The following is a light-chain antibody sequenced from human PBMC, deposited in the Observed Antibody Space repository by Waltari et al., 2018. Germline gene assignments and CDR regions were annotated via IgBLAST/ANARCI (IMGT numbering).Light chain of an antibody. CDR2: AAS. CDR1: QSISSY. CDR3: QQYRDYPLT. V-gene: IGKV1-39*01. Sequence: DIQMTQSPSSLSASVGDRVTITCRASQSISSYLNWYQQKPGKAPKLLIYAASSLQSGVPSRFSGSGSGTDFALTISSLQPDDFATYYCQQYRDYPLTFGGGTNLEIK. J-gene: IGKJ4*01.